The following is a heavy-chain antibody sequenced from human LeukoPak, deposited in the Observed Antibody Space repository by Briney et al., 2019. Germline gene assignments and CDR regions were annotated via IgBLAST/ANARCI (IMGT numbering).Heavy chain of an antibody. CDR2: ISRSSSII. Sequence: GGSLRLSCAASGFTFSSYAMKWVRQAPGKGLEWVSYISRSSSIIIYGDSVKGRFTISRDNAKNSLYLQMDSLRAEDTAVYYCARDLFDSWGQGTLVTVSS. D-gene: IGHD2-21*01. V-gene: IGHV3-48*01. CDR3: ARDLFDS. CDR1: GFTFSSYA. J-gene: IGHJ4*02.